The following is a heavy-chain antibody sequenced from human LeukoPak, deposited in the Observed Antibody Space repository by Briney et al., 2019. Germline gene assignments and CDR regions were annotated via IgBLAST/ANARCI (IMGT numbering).Heavy chain of an antibody. D-gene: IGHD6-13*01. CDR3: ARGAGDSSNWFDP. CDR2: INAGNGYT. CDR1: EYTFTSYT. J-gene: IGHJ5*02. V-gene: IGHV1-3*01. Sequence: ASVKVSCKASEYTFTSYTIHWVRQAPGQRLEWMGWINAGNGYTEYSQKFQGRVTITRDTSASTANMELSSLRSGDTAVYYCARGAGDSSNWFDPWGQGTLVTVSS.